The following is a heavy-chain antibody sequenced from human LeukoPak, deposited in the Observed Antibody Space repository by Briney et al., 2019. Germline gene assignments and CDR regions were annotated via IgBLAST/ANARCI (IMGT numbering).Heavy chain of an antibody. CDR2: ISYDGSNK. V-gene: IGHV3-30*04. D-gene: IGHD2-15*01. J-gene: IGHJ4*02. Sequence: TGGSLRLSCAASGFTFSGSAMHWVRQAPGKGLEWVAVISYDGSNKYYADSVKGRFTISRDNSKNTLYLQMNSLRAEDTAVYYCARAVAGDDDYWGQGTLVTVSS. CDR3: ARAVAGDDDY. CDR1: GFTFSGSA.